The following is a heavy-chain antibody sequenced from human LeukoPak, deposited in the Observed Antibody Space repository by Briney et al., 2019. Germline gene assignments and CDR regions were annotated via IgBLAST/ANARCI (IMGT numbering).Heavy chain of an antibody. V-gene: IGHV3-11*01. Sequence: PGGSLRLSCTASGFTFSDYSPSWIRQSPGKGLEWISYITSGGGSIFYADFVEGRFTISRDNAENSLYLQLNSLRDEDTAVYYCARWIDGFDVWGQGTMVTVSS. J-gene: IGHJ3*01. CDR1: GFTFSDYS. D-gene: IGHD2-2*03. CDR2: ITSGGGSI. CDR3: ARWIDGFDV.